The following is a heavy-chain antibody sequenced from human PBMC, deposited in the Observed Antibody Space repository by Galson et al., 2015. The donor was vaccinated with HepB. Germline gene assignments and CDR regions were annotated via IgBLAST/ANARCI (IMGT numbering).Heavy chain of an antibody. D-gene: IGHD5-12*01. CDR3: ARGYGGYEIDDY. V-gene: IGHV1-2*02. CDR2: INSNGGRT. CDR1: GYTFTSYA. J-gene: IGHJ4*02. Sequence: SVKVSCKASGYTFTSYAMNWVRQAPGQGLEWMGWINSNGGRTNYAQNFQGRVTMTRDTSITTAFMELSRLRSDDTAVYYCARGYGGYEIDDYWGQGTLVTVSS.